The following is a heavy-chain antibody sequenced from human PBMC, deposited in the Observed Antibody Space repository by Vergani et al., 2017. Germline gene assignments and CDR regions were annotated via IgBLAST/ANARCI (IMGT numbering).Heavy chain of an antibody. J-gene: IGHJ5*02. CDR2: IYPGDSDT. CDR1: GYSFTSYW. Sequence: EVQLVQSGAEVKKPGESLKISCKGSGYSFTSYWIGWVRQMPGKGLEWMGIIYPGDSDTRYSPSFQGQVTISAAKSISTAYLQWSSLKASDTAMYYWARHDYDSSGYRWFDPWGQGTLVTVSS. V-gene: IGHV5-51*01. D-gene: IGHD3-22*01. CDR3: ARHDYDSSGYRWFDP.